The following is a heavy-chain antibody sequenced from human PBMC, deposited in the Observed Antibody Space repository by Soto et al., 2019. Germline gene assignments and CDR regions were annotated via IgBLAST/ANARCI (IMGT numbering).Heavy chain of an antibody. CDR3: AKDAYDSSGYYSYDAFDI. CDR2: ISGSGGST. Sequence: EVQLLESGGGLVQPGGSLRLSCAASGFTFSSYAMSWVRQAPGKGLEWVSAISGSGGSTYYAASVKGRFTISRDNSKNTLYLQMNSLRAEDTAVYYCAKDAYDSSGYYSYDAFDIWGQGTMVTVSS. V-gene: IGHV3-23*01. D-gene: IGHD3-22*01. CDR1: GFTFSSYA. J-gene: IGHJ3*02.